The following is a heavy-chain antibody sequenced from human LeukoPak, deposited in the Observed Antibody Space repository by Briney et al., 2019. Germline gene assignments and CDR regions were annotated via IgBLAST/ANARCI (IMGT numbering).Heavy chain of an antibody. Sequence: GGSLRLSCAASGSTFSSYGMHWVRQAPGKGLEWVAFIRYDGSNKYYADSVKGRFTISRDNSKNTLYLQMNSLRAEDTAVYYCAKDGRVWGGPAPSLNLGDAFDIWGQGTMVTVSS. V-gene: IGHV3-30*02. D-gene: IGHD3-16*01. CDR3: AKDGRVWGGPAPSLNLGDAFDI. CDR1: GSTFSSYG. J-gene: IGHJ3*02. CDR2: IRYDGSNK.